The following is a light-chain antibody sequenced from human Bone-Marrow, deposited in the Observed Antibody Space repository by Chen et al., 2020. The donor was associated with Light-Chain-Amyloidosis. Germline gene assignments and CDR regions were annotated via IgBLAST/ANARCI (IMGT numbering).Light chain of an antibody. V-gene: IGLV3-21*04. CDR3: QVWDSDSDHVV. CDR1: NIGTKY. J-gene: IGLJ2*01. CDR2: YDR. Sequence: SYVLTQPPSVSVAPGKTARITCGGNNIGTKYVNWYQQKPGQAPVLVISYDRDRPSGIPERFSGSNSGNTATLTISRVEAGDEADYYCQVWDSDSDHVVFGGGTKLTVL.